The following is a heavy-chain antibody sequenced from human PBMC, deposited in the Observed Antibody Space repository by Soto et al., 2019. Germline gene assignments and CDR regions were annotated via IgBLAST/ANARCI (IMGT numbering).Heavy chain of an antibody. CDR1: GYTFTGYY. CDR2: INPNSGGT. D-gene: IGHD4-4*01. CDR3: ARYLVYPPDYSGNSAGMDV. J-gene: IGHJ6*02. V-gene: IGHV1-2*02. Sequence: GASVKVSCKASGYTFTGYYMHWVRQAPGQGLEWMGWINPNSGGTNYAKKFQGRVTKTRDTSISNAYMEMSRLRSEDTAVYYCARYLVYPPDYSGNSAGMDVWGQGTTVTVSS.